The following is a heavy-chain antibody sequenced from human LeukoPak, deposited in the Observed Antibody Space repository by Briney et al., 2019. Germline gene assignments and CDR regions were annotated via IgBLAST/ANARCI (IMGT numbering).Heavy chain of an antibody. Sequence: ASVKVSCKASGYTFTGYYMHWVRQAPGQGFEWMGWINPNSGGTNYAQKFQARVTMTRDTSISTAYMELSRLRSDDTAVYYCARRLSDYYYYYMDVWGKGTTVTVSS. V-gene: IGHV1-2*02. J-gene: IGHJ6*03. D-gene: IGHD3-3*01. CDR1: GYTFTGYY. CDR2: INPNSGGT. CDR3: ARRLSDYYYYYMDV.